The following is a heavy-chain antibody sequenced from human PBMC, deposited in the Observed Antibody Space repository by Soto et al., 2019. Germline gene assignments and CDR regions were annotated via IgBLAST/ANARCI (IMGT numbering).Heavy chain of an antibody. CDR3: AKDSHDYGELFDY. CDR2: ISYDGSNK. D-gene: IGHD4-17*01. J-gene: IGHJ4*02. Sequence: GGSLSLSCAATGFPVSSYGMHWVRQAPGKGLEWVAVISYDGSNKYYADSVKGRFTISRDNSKNTLYLQMNSLRAEDTAVYYCAKDSHDYGELFDYWGQGT. V-gene: IGHV3-30*18. CDR1: GFPVSSYG.